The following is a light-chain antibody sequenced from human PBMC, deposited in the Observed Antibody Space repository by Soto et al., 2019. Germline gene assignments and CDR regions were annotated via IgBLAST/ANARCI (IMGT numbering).Light chain of an antibody. CDR2: KAS. Sequence: DIQLTQSPSTLSGSVGDRVTITCRASQTISSWLAWYQQKQGKAPKLLIYKASTLKSGVPSRFRGSGSGTEFTLTISRLQPDDFETYYCQHYNSYSEAFGQGTKVDI. V-gene: IGKV1-5*03. CDR3: QHYNSYSEA. CDR1: QTISSW. J-gene: IGKJ1*01.